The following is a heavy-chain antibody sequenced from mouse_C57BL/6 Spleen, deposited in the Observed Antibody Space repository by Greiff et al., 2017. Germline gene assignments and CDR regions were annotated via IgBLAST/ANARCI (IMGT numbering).Heavy chain of an antibody. CDR3: ARSEMVKYYAMDY. CDR1: GYAFSSSW. V-gene: IGHV1-82*01. Sequence: QVQLQQSGPELVKPGASVKISCKASGYAFSSSWMNWVKQRPGKGLEWIGRIYPGDGDTNYNGKFKGKATLTADKSSSTAYMQLSSLTSEDSAVYFCARSEMVKYYAMDYWGQGTSVTVSS. CDR2: IYPGDGDT. D-gene: IGHD2-3*01. J-gene: IGHJ4*01.